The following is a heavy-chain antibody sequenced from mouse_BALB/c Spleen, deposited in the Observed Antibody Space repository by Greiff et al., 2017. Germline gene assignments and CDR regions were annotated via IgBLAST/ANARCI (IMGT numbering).Heavy chain of an antibody. D-gene: IGHD2-1*01. CDR1: GFTFSSFG. V-gene: IGHV5-17*02. CDR3: ARVYGNYVPFAY. J-gene: IGHJ3*01. Sequence: EVKVVESGGGLVQPGGSRKLSCAASGFTFSSFGMHWVRQAPEKGLEWVAYISSGSSTIYYADTVKGRFTISRDNPKNTLFLQMTSLRSEDTAMYYCARVYGNYVPFAYWGQGTLVTVSA. CDR2: ISSGSSTI.